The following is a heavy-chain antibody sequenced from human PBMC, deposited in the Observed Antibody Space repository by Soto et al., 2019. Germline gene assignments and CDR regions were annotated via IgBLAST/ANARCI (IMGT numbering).Heavy chain of an antibody. V-gene: IGHV3-33*06. CDR2: IWYDGSNE. Sequence: GGSLRLSCAASGFTFSSYGMHWVRQAPGKGLEWVAVIWYDGSNEYYADSVKGRFTISRDNSKKTMYLQMNSLRAEDTAVYYCAKTTDGWFSAFEIWGQGTMVTVSS. CDR3: AKTTDGWFSAFEI. D-gene: IGHD6-19*01. CDR1: GFTFSSYG. J-gene: IGHJ3*02.